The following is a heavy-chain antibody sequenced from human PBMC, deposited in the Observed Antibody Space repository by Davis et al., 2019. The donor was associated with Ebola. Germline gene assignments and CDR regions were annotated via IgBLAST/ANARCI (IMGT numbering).Heavy chain of an antibody. CDR2: IYSGGST. CDR3: ARDKNGDYVESVAGWWFDP. D-gene: IGHD4-17*01. V-gene: IGHV3-66*01. CDR1: GFTVSSNY. Sequence: GGSLRLSCAASGFTVSSNYMSWVRQAPGKGLEWVSVIYSGGSTYYADSVKGRFTISRDNAKNTLYLQMNSLRAEDTAVYYCARDKNGDYVESVAGWWFDPWGQGTLVTVSS. J-gene: IGHJ5*02.